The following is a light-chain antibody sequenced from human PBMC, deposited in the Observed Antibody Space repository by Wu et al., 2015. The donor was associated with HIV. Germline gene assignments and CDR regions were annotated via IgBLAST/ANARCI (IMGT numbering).Light chain of an antibody. CDR2: SI. V-gene: IGKV3-20*01. CDR3: LQYGSSTWT. J-gene: IGKJ1*01. CDR1: QDIGRK. Sequence: GSATLFCRANQDIGRKLAWYQKKPGHGSHGLLTPWSIQPGHRHPDRFSGSGSGTDFSLTISRLEPEDSAVYFCLQYGSSTWTFGQGTKVEIK.